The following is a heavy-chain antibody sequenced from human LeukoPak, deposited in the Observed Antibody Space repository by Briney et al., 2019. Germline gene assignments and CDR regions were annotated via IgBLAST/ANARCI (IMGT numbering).Heavy chain of an antibody. J-gene: IGHJ5*02. D-gene: IGHD2-2*01. CDR1: GGTFSSYA. Sequence: ASVKVSCKASGGTFSSYAISWVRQAPGQGLEWMGGIIPIFGTANYAQKFQGRVTITADESTSTAYMELSSLRSEDTAVYYCARGATIVVVPAAISYNWFDPWGQGTLVTVSS. V-gene: IGHV1-69*13. CDR3: ARGATIVVVPAAISYNWFDP. CDR2: IIPIFGTA.